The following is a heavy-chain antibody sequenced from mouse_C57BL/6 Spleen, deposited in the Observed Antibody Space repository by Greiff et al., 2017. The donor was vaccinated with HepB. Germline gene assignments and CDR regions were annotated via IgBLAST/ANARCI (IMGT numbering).Heavy chain of an antibody. CDR3: ALYYSNRAWFAD. D-gene: IGHD2-5*01. V-gene: IGHV1-69*01. J-gene: IGHJ3*01. Sequence: VQLQQPGAELVMPGASVKLSCKASGYTFTSYWMHWVKQRPGQGLEWIGEFDPSDSYTNYNQKFKGKSTLTVDKSSSTAYMQLSSLTSEDSAVYDGALYYSNRAWFADWGQGTLVTVSA. CDR2: FDPSDSYT. CDR1: GYTFTSYW.